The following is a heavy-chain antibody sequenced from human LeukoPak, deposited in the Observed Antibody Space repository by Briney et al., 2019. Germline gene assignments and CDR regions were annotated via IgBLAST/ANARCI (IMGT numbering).Heavy chain of an antibody. CDR3: AKSLSYRGVYFYYFDS. CDR1: GFTFYSYG. D-gene: IGHD1-26*01. J-gene: IGHJ4*02. Sequence: GGSLCFSCAASGFTFYSYGMVWVRQVPGKGLEWLAFLTYGGRSTSYSESVRDRISTSRDNTKITLYLKMNSLGDEDTAVYYSAKSLSYRGVYFYYFDSWGQGTLVTVSS. CDR2: LTYGGRST. V-gene: IGHV3-30*02.